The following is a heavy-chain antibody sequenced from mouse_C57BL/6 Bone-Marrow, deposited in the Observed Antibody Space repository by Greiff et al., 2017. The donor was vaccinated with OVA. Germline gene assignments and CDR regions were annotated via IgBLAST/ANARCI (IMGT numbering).Heavy chain of an antibody. J-gene: IGHJ3*01. CDR1: GFTFSDYG. D-gene: IGHD2-5*01. Sequence: EVKVVESGGGLVKPGGSLKLSCAASGFTFSDYGMHRVRQAPEKGLEWVAYISSGSSTIYYADTVKGRFTISRDNAKNTLFLQMTSLRSEDTAMYYCARPDYSSAWFAYWGQGTLVTVSA. CDR3: ARPDYSSAWFAY. V-gene: IGHV5-17*01. CDR2: ISSGSSTI.